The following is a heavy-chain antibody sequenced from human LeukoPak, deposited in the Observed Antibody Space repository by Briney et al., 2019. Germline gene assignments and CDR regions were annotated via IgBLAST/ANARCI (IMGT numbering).Heavy chain of an antibody. CDR3: ATDSTSRYSSSWYGLYYYYGMDV. CDR1: GYTLTELS. J-gene: IGHJ6*02. CDR2: FDPEDGET. V-gene: IGHV1-24*01. D-gene: IGHD6-13*01. Sequence: ASVKASCKVSGYTLTELSMHWVRQAPGKGLEWMGGFDPEDGETIYAQKFQGRVTMAEDTSTDTAYMELSSLRSEDTAVYYCATDSTSRYSSSWYGLYYYYGMDVWGQGTTVTVSS.